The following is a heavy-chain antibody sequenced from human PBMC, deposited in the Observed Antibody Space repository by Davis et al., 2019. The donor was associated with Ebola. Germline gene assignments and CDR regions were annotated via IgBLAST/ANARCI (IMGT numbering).Heavy chain of an antibody. V-gene: IGHV3-23*01. CDR1: RLTFSSYA. J-gene: IGHJ6*02. Sequence: GGSLRLSCAASRLTFSSYAMSWVRQAPGKGLEWVSTISGSGTYTYYADSVKGRFTISRDNSKDTLYLQMNSLRAEDTAVYYCARELMGYYYGSGSYGYYGMDVWGQGTTVTVSS. CDR2: ISGSGTYT. D-gene: IGHD3-10*01. CDR3: ARELMGYYYGSGSYGYYGMDV.